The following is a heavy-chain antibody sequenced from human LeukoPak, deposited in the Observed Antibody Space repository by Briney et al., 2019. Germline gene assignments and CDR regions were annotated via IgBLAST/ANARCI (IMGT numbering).Heavy chain of an antibody. J-gene: IGHJ4*02. CDR2: INSDATST. V-gene: IGHV3-74*01. D-gene: IGHD6-13*01. CDR3: VRGSPGYSSSWHAY. Sequence: PGGSLRLSCAASGFTVSSNYMSWVRQAPGKGLVWVSRINSDATSTSYADSVRGRFTISRDDAKNTMYLQMNSLRAEDTAMYYCVRGSPGYSSSWHAYWGQGTLVTVSS. CDR1: GFTVSSNY.